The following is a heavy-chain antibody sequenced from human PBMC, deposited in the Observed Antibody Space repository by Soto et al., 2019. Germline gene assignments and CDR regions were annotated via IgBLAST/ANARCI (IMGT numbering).Heavy chain of an antibody. D-gene: IGHD1-7*01. CDR1: GCSVSRYW. J-gene: IGHJ3*02. Sequence: PGQSLKLACTGSGCSVSRYWMGWDRQMPGKGLEWMGIIYPGDSDTRYSPSFQGQVTISGDKSISTAYLQWSSLKASDTAMYYCARRGIPGTAGHAFDIWGQGTVVTVSS. V-gene: IGHV5-51*01. CDR2: IYPGDSDT. CDR3: ARRGIPGTAGHAFDI.